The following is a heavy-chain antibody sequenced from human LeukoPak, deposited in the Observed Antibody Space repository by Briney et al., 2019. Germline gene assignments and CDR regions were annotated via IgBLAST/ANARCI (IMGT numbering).Heavy chain of an antibody. CDR3: ASLRGYSYGYFDY. J-gene: IGHJ4*02. D-gene: IGHD5-18*01. CDR1: GGSISNGGYS. Sequence: SQTLSLTCAVSGGSISNGGYSWSWIRQPPGKGLEWIGYIYHSGSTYYNPSLKSRVTISVDRSKNQFSLKLSSVTAADTAVYYCASLRGYSYGYFDYWGQGTLVTVSS. CDR2: IYHSGST. V-gene: IGHV4-30-2*01.